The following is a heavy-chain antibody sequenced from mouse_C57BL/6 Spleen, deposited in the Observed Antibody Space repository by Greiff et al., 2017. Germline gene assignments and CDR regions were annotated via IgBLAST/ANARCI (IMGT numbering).Heavy chain of an antibody. D-gene: IGHD3-2*02. V-gene: IGHV1-76*01. CDR1: GYTFTDYY. Sequence: LVESGAELVRPGASVKLSCKASGYTFTDYYINWVKQRPGQGLEWIARIYPGSGNTYYNEKFKGKATLTAEKSSRTAYMQLSSLTSEDSAVYFCARRQLRLVAIDYWGQGTSVTVSS. J-gene: IGHJ4*01. CDR2: IYPGSGNT. CDR3: ARRQLRLVAIDY.